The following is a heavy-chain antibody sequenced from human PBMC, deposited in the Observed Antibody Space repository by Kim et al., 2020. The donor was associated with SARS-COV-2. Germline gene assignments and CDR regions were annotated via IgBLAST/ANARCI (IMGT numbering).Heavy chain of an antibody. CDR3: ARDSSLDY. D-gene: IGHD6-6*01. Sequence: DGETIYAQKFQGRVTMTEDTSTDTAYMELSSLRSEDTAVYYCARDSSLDYWGQGTLVTVSS. V-gene: IGHV1-24*01. J-gene: IGHJ4*02. CDR2: DGET.